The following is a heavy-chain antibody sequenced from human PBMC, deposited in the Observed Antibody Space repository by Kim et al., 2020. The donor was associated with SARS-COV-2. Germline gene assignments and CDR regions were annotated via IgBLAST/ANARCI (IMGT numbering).Heavy chain of an antibody. CDR2: ISSSSSYI. CDR3: ARDLRDGYRGKGRFDY. V-gene: IGHV3-21*01. CDR1: GFTFSSYS. J-gene: IGHJ4*02. D-gene: IGHD1-1*01. Sequence: GGSLRLSCAASGFTFSSYSMNWVRQAPGKGLEWVSSISSSSSYIYYADSVKGRFTISRDNAKNSLYLQMNSLRAEDTAVYYCARDLRDGYRGKGRFDYWGQGTLVTVSS.